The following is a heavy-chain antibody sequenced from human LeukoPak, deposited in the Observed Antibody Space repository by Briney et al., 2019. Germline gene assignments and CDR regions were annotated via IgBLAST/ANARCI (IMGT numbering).Heavy chain of an antibody. J-gene: IGHJ4*02. D-gene: IGHD2-2*01. CDR2: IRYDGSNK. V-gene: IGHV3-30*02. CDR1: GFTFSSYW. Sequence: GGSLRLSCAASGFTFSSYWMHWVRQAPGKGLEWVAFIRYDGSNKYYADSVKGRFTISRDNSKNTLYLQMNSLRAEDTAVYYCAKGRFVVVPAARGDYFDYWGQGTLVTVSS. CDR3: AKGRFVVVPAARGDYFDY.